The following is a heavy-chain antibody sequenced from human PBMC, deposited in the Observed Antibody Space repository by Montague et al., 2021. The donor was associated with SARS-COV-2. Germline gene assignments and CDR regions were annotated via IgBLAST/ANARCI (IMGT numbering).Heavy chain of an antibody. V-gene: IGHV3-7*01. CDR2: IKLDGSEE. Sequence: SLRLSCATSGFIFADYWMSWVRQAPGKGLEWVANIKLDGSEEYYMDSVKGRFTISRDNAKNSLYLQMNSLRAEDTAVYYCAREKARITIFGAPRGYMDVWGKGTTVTVSS. CDR1: GFIFADYW. D-gene: IGHD3-3*01. J-gene: IGHJ6*03. CDR3: AREKARITIFGAPRGYMDV.